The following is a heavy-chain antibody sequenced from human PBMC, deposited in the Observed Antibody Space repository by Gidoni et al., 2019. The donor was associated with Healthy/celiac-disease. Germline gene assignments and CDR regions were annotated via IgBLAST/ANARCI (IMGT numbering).Heavy chain of an antibody. CDR3: ARECYYDILTGYYGGMDV. Sequence: QVQLVESGGGVVQPGRSLRLSCAASGFTFSSYAMHWVRQAPGKGLEWVAVISYDGSNKYYADSVKGRFTISRDNSKNTLYLQMNSLRAEDTAVYYCARECYYDILTGYYGGMDVWGQGTTVTVSS. CDR2: ISYDGSNK. V-gene: IGHV3-30-3*01. J-gene: IGHJ6*02. CDR1: GFTFSSYA. D-gene: IGHD3-9*01.